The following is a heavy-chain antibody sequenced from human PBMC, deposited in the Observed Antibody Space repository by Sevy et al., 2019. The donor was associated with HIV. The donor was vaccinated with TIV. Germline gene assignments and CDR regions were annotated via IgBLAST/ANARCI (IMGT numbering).Heavy chain of an antibody. CDR2: ISGSGGST. CDR3: AKDLRSGSYLLDY. D-gene: IGHD1-26*01. CDR1: GFTFSSYA. V-gene: IGHV3-23*01. Sequence: GGSLRLSCAASGFTFSSYAMSWVRQAPGKGLEWVSAISGSGGSTYYADSVKGRFTISRDNSKNMLYLQMNSLGAEDTAVYYCAKDLRSGSYLLDYWGQGTLVTVSS. J-gene: IGHJ4*02.